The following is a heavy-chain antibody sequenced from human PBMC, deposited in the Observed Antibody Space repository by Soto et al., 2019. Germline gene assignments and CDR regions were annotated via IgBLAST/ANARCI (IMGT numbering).Heavy chain of an antibody. J-gene: IGHJ4*02. CDR3: ARESEDLTSNFDY. V-gene: IGHV3-21*01. Sequence: GGSLRLSCAASGFTFTRYSMNWVRQAPGKGLEWVSSISSTTNYIYYADSMKGRFTVSRDNAKNSVYLDMNSLSAGDTAVYYCARESEDLTSNFDYWGQGTLVTVS. CDR1: GFTFTRYS. CDR2: ISSTTNYI.